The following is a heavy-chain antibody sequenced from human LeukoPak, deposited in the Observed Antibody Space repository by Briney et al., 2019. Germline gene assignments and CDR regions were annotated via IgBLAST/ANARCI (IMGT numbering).Heavy chain of an antibody. V-gene: IGHV1-46*01. D-gene: IGHD3-16*01. CDR2: INPSGGST. Sequence: ASVKVSCKASGYTFTNYYMHWVRQAPGQGLEWMGLINPSGGSTSYAQKFQGRVTMTRDTSTSTVYMELSSLRSEDTAVYYCAGEIGMGAFDYYYYGMDVWGQGTTVTVSS. CDR1: GYTFTNYY. J-gene: IGHJ6*02. CDR3: AGEIGMGAFDYYYYGMDV.